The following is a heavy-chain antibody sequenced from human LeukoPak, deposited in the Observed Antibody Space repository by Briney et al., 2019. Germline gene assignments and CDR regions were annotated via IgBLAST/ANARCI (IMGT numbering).Heavy chain of an antibody. J-gene: IGHJ3*02. D-gene: IGHD2-15*01. CDR2: IHSGGRT. Sequence: PSGTLCLSCGVPGGSISSYFWSWIRQPPGKGLEWIARIHSGGRTTYNPSLKSRVTMSVEASKNQSSLKFSSMTAADTTVHYCARDLGSRAYNCGDAVDIWGQGTMVTVSS. CDR1: GGSISSYF. CDR3: ARDLGSRAYNCGDAVDI. V-gene: IGHV4-4*07.